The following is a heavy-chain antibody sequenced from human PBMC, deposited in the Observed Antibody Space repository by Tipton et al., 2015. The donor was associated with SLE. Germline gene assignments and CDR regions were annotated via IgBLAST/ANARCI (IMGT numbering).Heavy chain of an antibody. J-gene: IGHJ3*01. CDR3: ARWGMTTIWAFDL. CDR2: VCYTGST. Sequence: TLFLTCTVSGGSLGSHCCIWIRQPPGKGLEWLGYVCYTGSTSYNPSLKSRVIMSIDTSNSQFSLKLTSMTAADTAVYYCARWGMTTIWAFDLWGLGTMVTVSS. D-gene: IGHD4-17*01. V-gene: IGHV4-59*11. CDR1: GGSLGSHC.